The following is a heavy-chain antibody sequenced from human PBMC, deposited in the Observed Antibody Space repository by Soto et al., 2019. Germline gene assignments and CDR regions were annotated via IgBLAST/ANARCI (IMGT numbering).Heavy chain of an antibody. CDR1: GFTFSTYN. CDR3: VRDVAVVTESTSWALRYFDS. CDR2: ISMTSTYI. Sequence: EVHLVESGGGLVKPGESLRLSCAAAGFTFSTYNMNWVRQAPGKGLEGVSSISMTSTYIYYADSMKGRFTVSRDNAKNSLFLQMNSLIAEDTAVYYCVRDVAVVTESTSWALRYFDSWGLGTLVTVSS. D-gene: IGHD2-21*02. V-gene: IGHV3-21*01. J-gene: IGHJ4*02.